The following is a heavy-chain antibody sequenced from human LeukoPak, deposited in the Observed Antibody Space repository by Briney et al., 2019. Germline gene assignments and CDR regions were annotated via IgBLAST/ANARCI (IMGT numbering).Heavy chain of an antibody. CDR1: GFTVSNNY. D-gene: IGHD5-18*01. Sequence: GGSLRLSCAASGFTVSNNYMSWVRQAPGKGLEWVSIIYSGGGTYYADSVKGRFTISRDNSKNTLYLQMNSLRAEDTAVYYCARDKGYSYGYYYGMDVWGQGTTVTVSS. CDR3: ARDKGYSYGYYYGMDV. V-gene: IGHV3-66*01. J-gene: IGHJ6*02. CDR2: IYSGGGT.